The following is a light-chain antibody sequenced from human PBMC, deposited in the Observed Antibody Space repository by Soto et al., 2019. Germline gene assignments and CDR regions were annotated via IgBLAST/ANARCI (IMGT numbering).Light chain of an antibody. CDR2: AVS. V-gene: IGLV2-14*01. CDR3: SSYTSDSPYV. Sequence: QSALTQPASVSGSPGQSITISCTGTSSDVGLYDYVSWYQQHPGKAPQLMIYAVSNRPSGVSNRFSASKSGNTASLFISGLQAEEEADYYCSSYTSDSPYVFGSGTKVTVL. CDR1: SSDVGLYDY. J-gene: IGLJ1*01.